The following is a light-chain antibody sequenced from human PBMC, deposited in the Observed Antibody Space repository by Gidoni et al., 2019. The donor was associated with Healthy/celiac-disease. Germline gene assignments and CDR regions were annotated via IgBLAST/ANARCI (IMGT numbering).Light chain of an antibody. CDR2: KAS. CDR1: QSISSW. V-gene: IGKV1-5*03. J-gene: IGKJ1*01. CDR3: QQYNSYGWT. Sequence: DIQMTQSPSTLSASVGTRVTITCRASQSISSWLSWYQQKPGKAPKLLIYKASRLESGSPSRLSGSGSVKEFTLTISSLQPDDFTTYYCQQYNSYGWTFGQGTKVEIK.